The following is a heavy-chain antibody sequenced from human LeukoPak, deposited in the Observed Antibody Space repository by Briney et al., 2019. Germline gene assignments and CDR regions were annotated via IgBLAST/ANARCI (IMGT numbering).Heavy chain of an antibody. CDR1: GFTFSSYW. CDR3: AREYSSSSGRYFDY. V-gene: IGHV3-74*01. D-gene: IGHD6-6*01. J-gene: IGHJ4*02. Sequence: GGSLRLSCAASGFTFSSYWMHWVRHAPGKGLVWVSRISTDGSTTTYADSVKGRFTISRDNAKNTLFLQMNSLRVEDTAVYYCAREYSSSSGRYFDYWGQGTLVTVSS. CDR2: ISTDGSTT.